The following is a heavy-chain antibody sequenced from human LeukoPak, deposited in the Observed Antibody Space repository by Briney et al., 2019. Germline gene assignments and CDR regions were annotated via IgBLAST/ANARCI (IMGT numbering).Heavy chain of an antibody. CDR1: GFTFSSYA. CDR2: ISGSGGST. D-gene: IGHD3-3*01. V-gene: IGHV3-23*01. CDR3: AKGITTFGVVILGPPDY. J-gene: IGHJ4*02. Sequence: PGGSLRLSCAASGFTFSSYAMSWVRQAPGKGLEWVSTISGSGGSTYYADSVKGRFTITRDNSKNTLYLQMNSLRAEDTALYYCAKGITTFGVVILGPPDYWGQGTLVTVSS.